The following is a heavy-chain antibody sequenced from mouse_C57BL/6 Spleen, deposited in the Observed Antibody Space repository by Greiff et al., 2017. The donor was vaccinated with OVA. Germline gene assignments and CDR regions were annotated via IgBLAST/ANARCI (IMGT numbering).Heavy chain of an antibody. J-gene: IGHJ1*03. CDR1: GYTFTSYW. V-gene: IGHV1-61*01. CDR3: AREGHYGYRYFDV. CDR2: IYPSDSET. D-gene: IGHD1-1*02. Sequence: QVQLQQPGAELVRPGSSVKLSCKASGYTFTSYWMDWVKQRPGQGLEWIGNIYPSDSETHYNQKFKDKATLTVDKSSSTAYMQLSSLTSEDSAVYYCAREGHYGYRYFDVWGTGTTVTVSS.